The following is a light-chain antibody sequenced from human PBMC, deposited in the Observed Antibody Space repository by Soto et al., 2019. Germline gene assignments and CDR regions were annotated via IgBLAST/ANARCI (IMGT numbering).Light chain of an antibody. Sequence: DIQMTQSPSTLSASVGDRVTITCRASQSISMWLAWFQQKPGKAPKVLIYKASTLESGVPSRFSGSGSGTEFTLTISSLQPDDFATYYCQHYNSYSEAFGQGTKVDIK. V-gene: IGKV1-5*03. CDR2: KAS. CDR1: QSISMW. CDR3: QHYNSYSEA. J-gene: IGKJ1*01.